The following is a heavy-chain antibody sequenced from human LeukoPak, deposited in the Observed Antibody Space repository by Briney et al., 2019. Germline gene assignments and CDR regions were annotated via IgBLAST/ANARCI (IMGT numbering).Heavy chain of an antibody. Sequence: PGGSLRLSCAASGFTFSNYAMSWVRQAPATGLEWVSVISGSGGSTYYADSVKGRFTISRNNSKNSLFLQVNSLRADDTALYYCAKGSLGTGNNGYDLDYWGQGTLVTVSS. CDR3: AKGSLGTGNNGYDLDY. V-gene: IGHV3-23*01. CDR1: GFTFSNYA. D-gene: IGHD5-12*01. CDR2: ISGSGGST. J-gene: IGHJ4*02.